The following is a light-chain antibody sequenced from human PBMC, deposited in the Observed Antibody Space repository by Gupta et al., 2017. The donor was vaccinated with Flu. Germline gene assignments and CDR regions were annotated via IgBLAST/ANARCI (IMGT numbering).Light chain of an antibody. CDR2: WAS. V-gene: IGKV4-1*01. CDR3: QQYYDVPVT. Sequence: DIVMTQSPVSLAVSLGERATINCKSSQRIFRSSNGDHLAWYQQKPGQPPKVLFSWASTRESGVPDRFSGSGSGTDFTLTITSLHAEDVAVYYCQQYYDVPVTFGQGTRLEIK. J-gene: IGKJ5*01. CDR1: QRIFRSSNGDH.